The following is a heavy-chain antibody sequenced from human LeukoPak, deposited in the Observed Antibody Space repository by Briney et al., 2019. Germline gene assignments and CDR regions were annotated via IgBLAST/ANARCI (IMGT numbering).Heavy chain of an antibody. V-gene: IGHV3-23*01. CDR3: AKGRVGVFDY. J-gene: IGHJ4*02. CDR2: ISGSGGST. CDR1: GFTFSSYA. Sequence: GSLRLSCAASGFTFSSYAMGWVRQAPGKGLGGVSAISGSGGSTYYADSVKGRFTISRDNSKNTLYLQMNSLRAEDTAVYYCAKGRVGVFDYWGQGTLVTVSS. D-gene: IGHD3-16*01.